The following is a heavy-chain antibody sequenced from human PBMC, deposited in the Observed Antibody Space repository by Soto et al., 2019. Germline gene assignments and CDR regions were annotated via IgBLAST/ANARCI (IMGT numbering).Heavy chain of an antibody. Sequence: PSETLSLTCTVSGGSISSGDYYWSWIRQPPGKGLEWIGYIYYSGSTYYNPSLKSRVTISADTSKNQFSLKLSSVTAADTAVYYCAREFYGGNAYDAFDIWGQGTMVPSPQ. J-gene: IGHJ3*02. CDR3: AREFYGGNAYDAFDI. D-gene: IGHD2-15*01. CDR2: IYYSGST. V-gene: IGHV4-30-4*02. CDR1: GGSISSGDYY.